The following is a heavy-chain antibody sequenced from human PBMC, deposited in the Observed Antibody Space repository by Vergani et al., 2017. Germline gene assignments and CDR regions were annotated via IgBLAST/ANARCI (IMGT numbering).Heavy chain of an antibody. J-gene: IGHJ4*02. CDR2: IYSADSDT. Sequence: EVELVQSGPEMRKPGESLKISCKGSEYSFCNYWIGCVRQMPGKGLECMGIIYSADSDTRYSPSFQGQVTISADKSISTAFLQWDSLKASDTALYYCARHTTYTDSWGQGTLVTVSS. D-gene: IGHD1-1*01. V-gene: IGHV5-51*01. CDR3: ARHTTYTDS. CDR1: EYSFCNYW.